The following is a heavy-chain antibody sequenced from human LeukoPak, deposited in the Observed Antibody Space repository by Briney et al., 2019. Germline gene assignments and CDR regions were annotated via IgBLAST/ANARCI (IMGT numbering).Heavy chain of an antibody. CDR2: ISYSGST. D-gene: IGHD3-16*02. CDR3: AKYVWGSYPTFEDY. CDR1: GGSISSYY. V-gene: IGHV4-59*01. Sequence: SETLSLTCTVSGGSISSYYWSWIRQPPGKGLEWIGYISYSGSTNYNPSLKSRVTISVDTSKNQFSLKLSYATAADTAVYYCAKYVWGSYPTFEDYWGQGTLVTVSS. J-gene: IGHJ4*02.